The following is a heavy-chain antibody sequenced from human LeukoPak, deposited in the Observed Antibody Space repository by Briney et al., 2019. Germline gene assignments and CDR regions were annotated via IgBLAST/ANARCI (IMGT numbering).Heavy chain of an antibody. CDR2: INHSGST. D-gene: IGHD2-15*01. CDR3: ARGLRLGYCSGGSCYYWFDP. Sequence: SETLSLTCAVYGGSFSGYYWSWIHQPPGKGLEWIGEINHSGSTNYNPSLQSRVTISADTSKNQFSLNLRSVIAADTAVYYCARGLRLGYCSGGSCYYWFDPWGQGTRVTVSS. V-gene: IGHV4-34*01. CDR1: GGSFSGYY. J-gene: IGHJ5*02.